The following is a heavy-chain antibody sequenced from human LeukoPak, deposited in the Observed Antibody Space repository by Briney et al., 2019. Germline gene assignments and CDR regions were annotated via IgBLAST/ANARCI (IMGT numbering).Heavy chain of an antibody. J-gene: IGHJ5*02. CDR2: IFYSRST. Sequence: PSETLSLTCTLSGRSISNYYWSWIRQPPGKGLEWIGNIFYSRSTNYNPSLKSRVTISLDTSKNQSSLKRTSVSATDTAVYYCATEGGSYYHWFDPWGQGNLVTVSS. CDR3: ATEGGSYYHWFDP. CDR1: GRSISNYY. V-gene: IGHV4-59*01. D-gene: IGHD1-26*01.